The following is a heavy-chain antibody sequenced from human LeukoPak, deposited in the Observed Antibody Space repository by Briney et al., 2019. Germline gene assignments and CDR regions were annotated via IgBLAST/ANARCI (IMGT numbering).Heavy chain of an antibody. Sequence: ASVKVSCKASGYSFADYYMHWVRQAPGQGLEWMGWIKPNSGGTRSAQKFQGRVTMTRDTSISTAYMELSSLRSEDTAVYYCARADIIRTASGSLRENDAFDIWGQGTMVTVSS. CDR3: ARADIIRTASGSLRENDAFDI. D-gene: IGHD2-21*02. CDR1: GYSFADYY. V-gene: IGHV1-2*02. CDR2: IKPNSGGT. J-gene: IGHJ3*02.